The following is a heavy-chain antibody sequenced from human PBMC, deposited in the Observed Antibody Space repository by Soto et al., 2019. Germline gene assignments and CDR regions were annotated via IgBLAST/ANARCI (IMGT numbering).Heavy chain of an antibody. CDR1: GYSFRRYG. V-gene: IGHV1-18*01. D-gene: IGHD3-22*01. CDR2: ISAYSGST. Sequence: ASVKVSCEAYGYSFRRYGLSWVRQAPGQGLEWMGWISAYSGSTVYTQRFKGRLTMATDTSTGTAYMELRSLRSDDTAVYYCARDFYQSSGYCDYWGQGTLVTVSS. J-gene: IGHJ4*02. CDR3: ARDFYQSSGYCDY.